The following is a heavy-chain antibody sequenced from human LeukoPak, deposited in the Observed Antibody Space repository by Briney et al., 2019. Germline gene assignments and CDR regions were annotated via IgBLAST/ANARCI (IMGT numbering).Heavy chain of an antibody. CDR2: IFYTGSGST. CDR3: ARHAVYAGSGWAFDF. V-gene: IGHV4-59*08. D-gene: IGHD6-19*01. CDR1: GGSISPYY. J-gene: IGHJ4*02. Sequence: SETLSLTCTVSGGSISPYYWSWIRQPPGKGLEWIGYIFYTGSGSTSHNPSLKSRVTISVDTSKNQFSLNLNSVTAADTAVYYCARHAVYAGSGWAFDFWGQGTLVTVSS.